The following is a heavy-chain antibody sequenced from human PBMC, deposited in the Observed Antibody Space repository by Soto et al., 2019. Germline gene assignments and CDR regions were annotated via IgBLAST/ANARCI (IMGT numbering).Heavy chain of an antibody. CDR3: ARDEQYCSSTNCYRRWQPGASDY. CDR2: IIPIFGTA. J-gene: IGHJ4*02. D-gene: IGHD2-2*01. CDR1: GGTFSSYA. V-gene: IGHV1-69*13. Sequence: SVKVSCKASGGTFSSYAISWVRQAPGQGLEWMGGIIPIFGTANYAQKFQGRVTITADESTSTAYMELSSLRSEDTAVYYCARDEQYCSSTNCYRRWQPGASDYWGQRTLDTVSS.